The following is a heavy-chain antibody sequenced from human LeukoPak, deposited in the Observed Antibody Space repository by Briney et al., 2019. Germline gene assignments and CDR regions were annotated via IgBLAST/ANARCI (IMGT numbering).Heavy chain of an antibody. CDR2: ISWNSGSI. V-gene: IGHV3-9*01. CDR3: VRTHSSGYYYFDS. Sequence: PGGSLRLSCAASGFTFDDYAMHWVRQAPGKGLEWVSGISWNSGSIGYADSVKGRFTISRDNAKNTLYLQMNSLRVEDTAVYYCVRTHSSGYYYFDSWGQGTLVTVSS. J-gene: IGHJ4*02. D-gene: IGHD3-22*01. CDR1: GFTFDDYA.